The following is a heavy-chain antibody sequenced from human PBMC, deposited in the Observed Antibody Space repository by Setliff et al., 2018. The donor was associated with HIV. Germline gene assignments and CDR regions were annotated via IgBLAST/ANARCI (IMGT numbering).Heavy chain of an antibody. CDR3: ARRIGGWIDY. CDR1: GGSFSDNY. V-gene: IGHV4-34*01. D-gene: IGHD6-19*01. CDR2: INHSGRT. Sequence: PSETLSLTCAVYGGSFSDNYWSWIRQSPGKGLEWIGEINHSGRTKYSPSLRSRVSISVDTSKTQFSLKLSSVTAADTAAYYCARRIGGWIDYWGQGTLVTVSS. J-gene: IGHJ4*02.